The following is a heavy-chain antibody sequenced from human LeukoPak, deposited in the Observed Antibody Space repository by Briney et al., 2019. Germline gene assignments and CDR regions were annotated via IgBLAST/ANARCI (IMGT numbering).Heavy chain of an antibody. D-gene: IGHD1-1*01. V-gene: IGHV3-33*01. CDR1: EFTFTTYG. CDR3: ARDWKTNSFDY. J-gene: IGHJ4*02. Sequence: GGSLRLSCAASEFTFTTYGMHWVRQAPGKGLEWVAFIYFDGSNIYYADYVKGRFTISRDISKNTLYLQMDSLRAEDTAIYYCARDWKTNSFDYWGQGTLVTVSS. CDR2: IYFDGSNI.